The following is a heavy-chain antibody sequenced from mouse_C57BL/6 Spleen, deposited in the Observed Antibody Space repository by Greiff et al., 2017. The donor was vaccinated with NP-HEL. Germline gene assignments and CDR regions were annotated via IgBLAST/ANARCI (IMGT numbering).Heavy chain of an antibody. Sequence: VQLQQSGPELVNPGASVKIPCKASGYTFTDYNMDWVKQSHGKSPEWIGDINPNNGGTIYNQKFKGKATLTVDKSSSTAYMELRSLTSEDTAVYYCARDYGGYFDVWGTGTTVTVSS. CDR1: GYTFTDYN. CDR2: INPNNGGT. V-gene: IGHV1-18*01. D-gene: IGHD1-1*01. J-gene: IGHJ1*03. CDR3: ARDYGGYFDV.